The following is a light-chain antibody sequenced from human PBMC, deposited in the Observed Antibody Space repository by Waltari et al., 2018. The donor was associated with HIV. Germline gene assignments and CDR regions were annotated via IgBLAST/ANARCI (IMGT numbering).Light chain of an antibody. J-gene: IGLJ3*02. CDR3: AAWDNNLKGV. Sequence: QSVLTQPPSASGTPGQRVTIPCSGRSSITGRTFIFWYQQLPGRAPKHLIYRSSQRPSGVPDRFSGSKCGSSASLVIRGLRPEDEAEYYCAAWDNNLKGVFGGGTKLTVL. CDR2: RSS. V-gene: IGLV1-47*01. CDR1: SSITGRTF.